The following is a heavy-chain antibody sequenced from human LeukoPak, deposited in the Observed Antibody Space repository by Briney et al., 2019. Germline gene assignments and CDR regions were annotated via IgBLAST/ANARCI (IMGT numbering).Heavy chain of an antibody. CDR1: GFTFSGSA. V-gene: IGHV3-73*01. CDR3: TRHEEGTKTMGYYYYMDV. CDR2: IRSKANSYAT. D-gene: IGHD1/OR15-1a*01. Sequence: SGGSLRLSCAASGFTFSGSAMHWVRQASGKGLEWVGRIRSKANSYATAYAASVKGRFTISRDDSKNTAYLQMNSLKTEDTAVYYCTRHEEGTKTMGYYYYMDVWGKGTTVTVSS. J-gene: IGHJ6*03.